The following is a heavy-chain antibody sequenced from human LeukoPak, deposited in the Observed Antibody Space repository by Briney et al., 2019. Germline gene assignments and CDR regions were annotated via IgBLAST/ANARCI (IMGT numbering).Heavy chain of an antibody. J-gene: IGHJ4*02. Sequence: PGGSLRLSCVASGVTFSSYGMHWVRQAPGKGLEWVAFIRYDGSNRYYADSVKGRFTISRDNSKNTLYLQMNSLRGEDTAVYYCAKDHSYYDSSGYQYYFDYWGQGTLVSVSS. V-gene: IGHV3-30*02. D-gene: IGHD3-22*01. CDR2: IRYDGSNR. CDR1: GVTFSSYG. CDR3: AKDHSYYDSSGYQYYFDY.